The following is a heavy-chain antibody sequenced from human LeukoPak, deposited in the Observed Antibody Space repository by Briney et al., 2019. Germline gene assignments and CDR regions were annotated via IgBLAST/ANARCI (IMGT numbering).Heavy chain of an antibody. CDR2: IKSDGKT. CDR1: GFTFSSYW. Sequence: GSLRLSCAASGFTFSSYWMHWVRQAPGKGLVWVSRIKSDGKTNYADSVKGRFTISRDNAKNTVSLQMNSLRAEDTGVYYCARAPSEIGGYYPEYFRHWGQGTLVTVSS. CDR3: ARAPSEIGGYYPEYFRH. J-gene: IGHJ1*01. D-gene: IGHD3-22*01. V-gene: IGHV3-74*01.